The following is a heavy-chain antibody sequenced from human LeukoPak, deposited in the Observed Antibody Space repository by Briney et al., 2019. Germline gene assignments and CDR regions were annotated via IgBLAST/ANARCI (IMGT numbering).Heavy chain of an antibody. V-gene: IGHV1-2*02. D-gene: IGHD5-18*01. CDR3: ARRGYSYAPDY. CDR2: INPNNGGT. J-gene: IGHJ4*02. CDR1: GYTFTDSY. Sequence: ASVKVSCKASGYTFTDSYILWVRQAPGQGLGCNGWINPNNGGTDYAQRFQGRVTMTRDTSISTAYMELSGLKSDDTAVYFCARRGYSYAPDYWGQGTLVTVSS.